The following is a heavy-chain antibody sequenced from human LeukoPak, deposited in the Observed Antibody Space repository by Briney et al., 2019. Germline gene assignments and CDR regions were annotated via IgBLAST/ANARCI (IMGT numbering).Heavy chain of an antibody. Sequence: PGGSLRLSCAASGFTFSSYAMHWVRQAPGKGLEWVAVISYDGSNKYYADSVKGRFTISRDNSKNTLYLQMNSLRAEDTAVYYCARDPLGSHAHYYDSSGTADYWGQGTLVTVSS. V-gene: IGHV3-30-3*01. D-gene: IGHD3-22*01. CDR2: ISYDGSNK. J-gene: IGHJ4*02. CDR3: ARDPLGSHAHYYDSSGTADY. CDR1: GFTFSSYA.